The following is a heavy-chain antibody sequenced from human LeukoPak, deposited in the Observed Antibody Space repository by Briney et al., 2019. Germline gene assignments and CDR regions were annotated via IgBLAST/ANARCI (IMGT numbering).Heavy chain of an antibody. V-gene: IGHV1-2*02. Sequence: ASVKVSCKASGYTFTDYYIHWVRQAPGQGLEWMGWIVPHSGGTNYPQNYQGRITMTRDTSISTAYMELSSLRSDDTAVYCCARNAYCDSTNCYAWFDPWGQGTLVTVSS. D-gene: IGHD2-2*01. CDR2: IVPHSGGT. CDR1: GYTFTDYY. CDR3: ARNAYCDSTNCYAWFDP. J-gene: IGHJ5*02.